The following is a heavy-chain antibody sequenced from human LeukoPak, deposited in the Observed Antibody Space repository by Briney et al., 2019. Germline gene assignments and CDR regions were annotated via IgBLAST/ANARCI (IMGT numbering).Heavy chain of an antibody. CDR2: LSYDGSKK. J-gene: IGHJ4*02. CDR3: AREGPINNGDLDY. CDR1: GFTFSIYH. V-gene: IGHV3-30-3*01. D-gene: IGHD1/OR15-1a*01. Sequence: GGSLRLSCAASGFTFSIYHIHWVRQAPGKGLEWVAVLSYDGSKKYYADSVKGRFTISRDNSKNTLYLQMNSLRDEDTAVYYCAREGPINNGDLDYWGQGTLVTVSS.